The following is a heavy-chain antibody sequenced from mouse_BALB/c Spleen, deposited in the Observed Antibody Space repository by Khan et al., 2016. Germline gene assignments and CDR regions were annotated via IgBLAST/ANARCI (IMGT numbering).Heavy chain of an antibody. J-gene: IGHJ3*01. CDR2: IWAGGST. CDR1: GFSLTSYG. Sequence: QVQLQQSGPGLVAPSQSLSITCTVSGFSLTSYGVHWVRQPPGKGLEWLGVIWAGGSTNYISALMSRLSISKDNSKNQVFLKMNSLQTDDTAIYXCARDGGGTYWGQGTLVTVSA. CDR3: ARDGGGTY. V-gene: IGHV2-9*02.